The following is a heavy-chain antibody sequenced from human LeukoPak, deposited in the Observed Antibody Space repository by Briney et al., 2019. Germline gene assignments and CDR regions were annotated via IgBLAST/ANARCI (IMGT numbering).Heavy chain of an antibody. CDR1: GFTFSHYW. V-gene: IGHV3-7*01. Sequence: GGSLRLSCVASGFTFSHYWMSWVRQTPGQGLEWVANINQDGDHKYYVDSVKGRFTISRDNAKNSLYLQMSSLGAEDTAVYYCARNKMVGASQFDNWGQGTLVTVSS. J-gene: IGHJ4*02. CDR2: INQDGDHK. CDR3: ARNKMVGASQFDN. D-gene: IGHD1-26*01.